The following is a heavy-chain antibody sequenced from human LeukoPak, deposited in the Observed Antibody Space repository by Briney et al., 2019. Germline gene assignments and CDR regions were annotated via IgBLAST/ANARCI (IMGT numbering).Heavy chain of an antibody. J-gene: IGHJ5*02. CDR3: AKGLIPAILSNWFDP. Sequence: GGSLRLSCAASGFTISSYAMSWVRQAPGKGLEWVSSVSGSGDSTHYADSVKGRFTISRDNSKNTLYLEMNSLRAEDTAVYYCAKGLIPAILSNWFDPWGQGALVTVSS. D-gene: IGHD2-2*01. V-gene: IGHV3-23*01. CDR1: GFTISSYA. CDR2: VSGSGDST.